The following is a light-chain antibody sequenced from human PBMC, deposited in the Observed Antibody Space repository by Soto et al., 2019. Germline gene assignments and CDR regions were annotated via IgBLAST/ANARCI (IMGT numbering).Light chain of an antibody. Sequence: ELVMTQSPATLSVSPGELATTQSRASQSVSSNLAWYQQNAAQAPRLLIYGTSTRATGIPARFSGSGSGTDFTLTITRLEPEDAAVYFCQQYTGPPTTLGQGTRLEIK. CDR1: QSVSSN. V-gene: IGKV3-15*01. J-gene: IGKJ5*01. CDR3: QQYTGPPTT. CDR2: GTS.